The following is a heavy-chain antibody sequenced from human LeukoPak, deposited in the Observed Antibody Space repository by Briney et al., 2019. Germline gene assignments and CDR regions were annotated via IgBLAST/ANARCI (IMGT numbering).Heavy chain of an antibody. CDR1: GFSFDDYA. CDR2: ISWNSGSI. V-gene: IGHV3-9*01. CDR3: AKDCDSSGYYSGMDV. Sequence: SLRLSCAASGFSFDDYAMHWVRQAPGKGLEWVSGISWNSGSIGYADSVKGRFTISRDNAKNSLYLQMNSLRAEDTALYYCAKDCDSSGYYSGMDVWGQGTTVTVSS. D-gene: IGHD3-22*01. J-gene: IGHJ6*02.